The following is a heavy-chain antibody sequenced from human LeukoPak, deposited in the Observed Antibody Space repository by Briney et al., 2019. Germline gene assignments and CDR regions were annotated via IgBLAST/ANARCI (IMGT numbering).Heavy chain of an antibody. J-gene: IGHJ6*03. Sequence: XXAAXGFTFSDYYMXWIRQAPGKGLELVSYISSSGSTIYYADSVKGRFTISRDNAKNSLYLQMNSLRAEDTAVYYCARGSGGNMDVWGKGTTVTVSS. CDR1: GFTFSDYY. CDR2: ISSSGSTI. CDR3: ARGSGGNMDV. V-gene: IGHV3-11*04. D-gene: IGHD2-15*01.